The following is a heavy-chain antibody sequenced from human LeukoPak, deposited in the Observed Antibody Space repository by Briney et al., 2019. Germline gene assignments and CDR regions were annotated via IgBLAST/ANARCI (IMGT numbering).Heavy chain of an antibody. D-gene: IGHD5-12*01. J-gene: IGHJ4*02. CDR2: INTNTGNP. CDR3: ARVVVNSGYDLYDMVDY. CDR1: GYTFTSYA. V-gene: IGHV7-4-1*02. Sequence: ASVKVSCKASGYTFTSYAMNWVRQAPGQGLEWMGWINTNTGNPTYAQGFTGRFVFSLDTSVSTAYLQISSLKAEDTAVYYCARVVVNSGYDLYDMVDYWGQGTLVTVSS.